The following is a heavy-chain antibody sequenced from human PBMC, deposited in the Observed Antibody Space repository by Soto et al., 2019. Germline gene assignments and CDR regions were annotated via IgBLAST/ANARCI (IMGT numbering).Heavy chain of an antibody. CDR3: DRYEQFYEAERAD. Sequence: EVQMLESGGGLVQPGGSLRISCAASGFTFSSYAMTWVRQAPGKGLEWVSAIDGSGGSTYYADSVKGRFTISRDNLRSTLYLQMNSLRVEDTAVYYCDRYEQFYEAERADWGQGPLVTVSS. V-gene: IGHV3-23*01. CDR2: IDGSGGST. D-gene: IGHD5-12*01. J-gene: IGHJ4*02. CDR1: GFTFSSYA.